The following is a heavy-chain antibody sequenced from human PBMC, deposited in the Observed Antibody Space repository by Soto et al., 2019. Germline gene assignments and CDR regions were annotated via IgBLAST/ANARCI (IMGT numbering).Heavy chain of an antibody. Sequence: GGSLRLSCAASGFNVNSDYMNWVRQTPGKGLEWAASIYSGETTYYADSVRGRFTISSDKSKNTLYFQLSSLRIEDTAVYYCTRDGRGLGRLSLFEYWGQGVLVTVSS. D-gene: IGHD2-21*02. CDR1: GFNVNSDY. CDR3: TRDGRGLGRLSLFEY. CDR2: IYSGETT. V-gene: IGHV3-53*01. J-gene: IGHJ4*02.